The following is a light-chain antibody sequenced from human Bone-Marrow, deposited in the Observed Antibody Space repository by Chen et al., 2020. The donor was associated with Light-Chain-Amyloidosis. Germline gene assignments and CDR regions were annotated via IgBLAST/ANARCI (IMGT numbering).Light chain of an antibody. Sequence: QSAFTQPPSVSAAPRQSVTISYSGSSSNIQTKYVSWYQHLPGTPPKLLIYDSDKRPSGIPDRFSGSKSGTSATLGITGLQTGDEADYYCGSWDSSLKTYFFGSGTKVTVL. J-gene: IGLJ1*01. CDR2: DSD. CDR3: GSWDSSLKTYF. CDR1: SSNIQTKY. V-gene: IGLV1-51*01.